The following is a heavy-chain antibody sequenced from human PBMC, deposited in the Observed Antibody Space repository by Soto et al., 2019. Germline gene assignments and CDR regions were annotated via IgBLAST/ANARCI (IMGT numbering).Heavy chain of an antibody. CDR3: ARDVSIRFGELSKLYYYYGMDV. CDR2: ISAYNGNT. D-gene: IGHD3-10*01. J-gene: IGHJ6*02. V-gene: IGHV1-18*01. Sequence: QVQLVQSGAEVKKPGASVKVSCKASGYTFTSYGISWVRQAPGQGLEWMGWISAYNGNTNYAQKLQGRVTMTTDTSTSTAYMDLRSLRSDDTAVYYCARDVSIRFGELSKLYYYYGMDVWGQGTTVTVSS. CDR1: GYTFTSYG.